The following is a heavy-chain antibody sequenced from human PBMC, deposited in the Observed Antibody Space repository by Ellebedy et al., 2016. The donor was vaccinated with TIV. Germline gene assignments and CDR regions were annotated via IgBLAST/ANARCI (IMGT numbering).Heavy chain of an antibody. D-gene: IGHD4-17*01. CDR3: ARVDVRVYYMVTTFDFDF. J-gene: IGHJ4*02. CDR1: GYTFTAYY. CDR2: INPMKPDTGRT. V-gene: IGHV1-2*02. Sequence: AASVQVSCKTSGYTFTAYYIHWVRHPPGKGLEWMGWINPMKPDTGRTIYAQKFQGRVTMTRDTFINTAYMELSRLRSDETAVYYCARVDVRVYYMVTTFDFDFWGQGTLVTVSS.